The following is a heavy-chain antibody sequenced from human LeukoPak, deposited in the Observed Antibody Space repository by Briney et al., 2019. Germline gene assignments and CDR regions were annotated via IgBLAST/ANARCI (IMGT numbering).Heavy chain of an antibody. V-gene: IGHV1-18*01. Sequence: GASVKVSCKASGYTFASYGISWVRQAPGQGLEWMGWISAYNGSTNYAQKLQGRVTMTTDTSTSTAYMELRSLRSDDTAVYYCARHCSSTSCYDYWGQGTLVTVSS. CDR1: GYTFASYG. CDR3: ARHCSSTSCYDY. J-gene: IGHJ4*02. CDR2: ISAYNGST. D-gene: IGHD2-2*01.